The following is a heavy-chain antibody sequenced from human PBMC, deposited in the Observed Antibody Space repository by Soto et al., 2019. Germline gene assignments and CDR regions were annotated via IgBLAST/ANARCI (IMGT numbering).Heavy chain of an antibody. J-gene: IGHJ6*02. CDR2: THYSGSI. CDR3: AREDDGGDRDYYGLDV. D-gene: IGHD2-21*02. CDR1: GGSISYEYFH. V-gene: IGHV4-30-4*08. Sequence: QVQLQQSGPGLVKPSQTLSLTCTVSGGSISYEYFHWTWIRQSPGKGLEWIGYTHYSGSIIYNPSLKSRVTISVDTSKNQSSLQLSSVTAADTAVYFCAREDDGGDRDYYGLDVWGQGSTVTVSS.